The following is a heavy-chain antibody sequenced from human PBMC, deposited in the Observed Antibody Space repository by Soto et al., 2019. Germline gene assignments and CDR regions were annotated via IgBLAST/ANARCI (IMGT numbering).Heavy chain of an antibody. CDR1: GYSISSGYY. V-gene: IGHV4-61*01. CDR3: ARVAPYQRAAIDY. D-gene: IGHD6-13*01. Sequence: SETLSLTCAASGYSISSGYYWGWIRQPPGKGLEWIGYIYYSGSTNYNPSLKSRVTISVDTSKNQFSLKLSSVTAADTAVYYCARVAPYQRAAIDYWGQGTLVTVSS. J-gene: IGHJ4*02. CDR2: IYYSGST.